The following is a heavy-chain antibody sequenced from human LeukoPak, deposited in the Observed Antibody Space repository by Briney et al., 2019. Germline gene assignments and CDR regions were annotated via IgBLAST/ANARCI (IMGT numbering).Heavy chain of an antibody. Sequence: ASVKVSCKASGYTFTGYYMHWVRQAPGQGLEWMGWINPNSGGTNYAQKFQGRVTVTRDTSISTAYMELSRLRSDDTAVYYCASVLLWFGEGFDYWGQGTLVTVSS. D-gene: IGHD3-10*01. CDR1: GYTFTGYY. CDR3: ASVLLWFGEGFDY. CDR2: INPNSGGT. J-gene: IGHJ4*02. V-gene: IGHV1-2*02.